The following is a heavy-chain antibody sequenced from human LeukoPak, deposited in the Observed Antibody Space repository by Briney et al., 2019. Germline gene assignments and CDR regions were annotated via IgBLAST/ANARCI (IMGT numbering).Heavy chain of an antibody. CDR2: XNXGXXI. CDR1: GFTFXXXX. V-gene: IGHV3-48*03. D-gene: IGHD3-22*01. Sequence: PGGSLRLSXAASGFTFXXXXXXXXRQXPXXXXXXXXXXNXGXXIYXAXSXXXXXTXXRXNAKNALYLQMNSLRAEDTAVYYCARDGPYDSSGYFDYWGQGTLVTVSS. CDR3: ARDGPYDSSGYFDY. J-gene: IGHJ4*02.